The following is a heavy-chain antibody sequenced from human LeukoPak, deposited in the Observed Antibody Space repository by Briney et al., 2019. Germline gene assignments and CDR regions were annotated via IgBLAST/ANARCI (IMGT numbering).Heavy chain of an antibody. CDR3: ARGVAVPAAITL. Sequence: SETLSLTCAVSGGSISSGGYSWSWIRQPPGKGLEWIGYIYHSGSTYYNPSLKSRVTISVDRSKNQFSLKLSSVTAADTAVYYCARGVAVPAAITLWGQGTLVTVSS. CDR2: IYHSGST. J-gene: IGHJ4*02. D-gene: IGHD2-2*01. CDR1: GGSISSGGYS. V-gene: IGHV4-30-2*01.